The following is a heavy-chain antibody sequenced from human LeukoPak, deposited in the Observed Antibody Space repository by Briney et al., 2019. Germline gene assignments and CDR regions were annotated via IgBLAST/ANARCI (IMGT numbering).Heavy chain of an antibody. D-gene: IGHD4-17*01. CDR2: FSGSGGRT. CDR3: AKGPAYGDSFYGMDV. V-gene: IGHV3-23*01. Sequence: PGGSLRLSCAASGVTFSSYAMSWVRQAPGKGLEWVSAFSGSGGRTFYADSVRGRFTISRDSSRNTLFLQMNSLRAEDTAVYYCAKGPAYGDSFYGMDVWGQGTTVTVSS. J-gene: IGHJ6*02. CDR1: GVTFSSYA.